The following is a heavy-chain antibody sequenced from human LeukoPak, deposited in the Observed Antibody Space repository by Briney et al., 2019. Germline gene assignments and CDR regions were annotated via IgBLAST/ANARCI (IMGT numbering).Heavy chain of an antibody. J-gene: IGHJ3*02. CDR3: TRIPPQAYYYDSSGYSPDAFDI. Sequence: GGSLRLSCAASGFTFSGSAMHWVRQASGKGLEWVGRIRSKANSYATAYAASVKGRFTISRDDSKNTAYLQMNSLKTEDTAVYCCTRIPPQAYYYDSSGYSPDAFDIWGQGTMVTVSS. CDR2: IRSKANSYAT. D-gene: IGHD3-22*01. V-gene: IGHV3-73*01. CDR1: GFTFSGSA.